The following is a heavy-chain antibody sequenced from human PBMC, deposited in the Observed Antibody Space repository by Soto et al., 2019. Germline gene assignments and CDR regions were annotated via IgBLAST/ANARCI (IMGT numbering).Heavy chain of an antibody. CDR2: IYTSGST. V-gene: IGHV4-4*07. J-gene: IGHJ5*02. Sequence: KTSETLSLTCTVSGGSISSYYWSWIRQPAGKGLEWIGRIYTSGSTNYNPSLKSRVTMSVDTSKNQFSLKLSSVTAADTAVYYCARSYSSSWYQDNWFDPWGQGTLVTVSS. D-gene: IGHD6-13*01. CDR1: GGSISSYY. CDR3: ARSYSSSWYQDNWFDP.